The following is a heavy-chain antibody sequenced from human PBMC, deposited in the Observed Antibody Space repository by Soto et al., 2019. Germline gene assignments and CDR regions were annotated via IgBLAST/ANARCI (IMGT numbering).Heavy chain of an antibody. V-gene: IGHV3-21*01. CDR1: GFTFSSYS. J-gene: IGHJ4*02. Sequence: EVQLVESGGGLVKPGGSLRLSCAASGFTFSSYSMNWVRQAPGKGLEWVSCISSSSSNIYYADSVKGRFPISRDNAKNSLYLQMNSLRVEDTAVYYCASMNVVAAENAFDSWGQGTLVTVSS. CDR2: ISSSSSNI. CDR3: ASMNVVAAENAFDS. D-gene: IGHD2-21*01.